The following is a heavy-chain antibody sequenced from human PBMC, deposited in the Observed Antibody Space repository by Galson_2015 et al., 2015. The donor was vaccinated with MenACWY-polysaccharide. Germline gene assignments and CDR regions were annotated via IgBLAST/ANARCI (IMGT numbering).Heavy chain of an antibody. V-gene: IGHV1-46*01. CDR1: GYTFTRYY. J-gene: IGHJ4*02. Sequence: SVKVSCKASGYTFTRYYMHWVRQAPGQGLEWMGIINPTGGSTTYAQKFQGRVTMTRDTSASTVYMELSSLRSEDTAVYYCLIVGTGGRVYRGRGVLVTVPS. D-gene: IGHD3-22*01. CDR3: LIVGTGGRVY. CDR2: INPTGGST.